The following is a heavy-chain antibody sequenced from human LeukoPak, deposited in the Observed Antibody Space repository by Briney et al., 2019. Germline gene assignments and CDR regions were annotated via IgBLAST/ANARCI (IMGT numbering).Heavy chain of an antibody. CDR1: GVSFTFTSHA. CDR3: AGFFYDETNAAFDI. D-gene: IGHD2/OR15-2a*01. V-gene: IGHV1-69*05. J-gene: IGHJ3*02. Sequence: GSSVKASCKASGVSFTFTSHAITWVRQAPGQGLEYMGGFIPIFGAATYAQKFQGRVTITTDESTRTVYMELSRLRSEDSAMYYCAGFFYDETNAAFDIWGQGTKVTVSS. CDR2: FIPIFGAA.